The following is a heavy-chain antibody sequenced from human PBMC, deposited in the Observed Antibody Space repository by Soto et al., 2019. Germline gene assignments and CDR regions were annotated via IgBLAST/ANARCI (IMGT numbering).Heavy chain of an antibody. CDR1: GYTLTELS. V-gene: IGHV1-24*01. CDR3: ATAYIYDSSGYYFDY. Sequence: ASVKVSCKVSGYTLTELSMHWVRQAPGKGLEWMGGFDPEDGETIYAQKFQGRVTMTGDTSTDTAYMELSSLRSEDTAVYYCATAYIYDSSGYYFDYWGQGTLVTVSS. J-gene: IGHJ4*02. CDR2: FDPEDGET. D-gene: IGHD3-22*01.